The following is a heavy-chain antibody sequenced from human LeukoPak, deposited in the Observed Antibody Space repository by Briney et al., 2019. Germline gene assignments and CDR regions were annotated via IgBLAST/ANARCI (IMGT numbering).Heavy chain of an antibody. CDR1: GFTFSNYS. D-gene: IGHD1-26*01. V-gene: IGHV3-48*04. Sequence: PGGSLRLSCEASGFTFSNYSMNWVRQAPGKGLEWVSYTSGSGSIIWYADSVKGRFTISRDNAKNSLYLQMNSLRVEDTAVYYCARDLEWELGYFDYWGQGTLVTVSS. J-gene: IGHJ4*02. CDR2: TSGSGSII. CDR3: ARDLEWELGYFDY.